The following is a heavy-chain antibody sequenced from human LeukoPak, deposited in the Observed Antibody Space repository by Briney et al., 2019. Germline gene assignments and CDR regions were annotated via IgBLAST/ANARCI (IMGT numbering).Heavy chain of an antibody. CDR1: GFTFSSYG. CDR3: AKSPSGRSRISRFDY. V-gene: IGHV3-30*18. CDR2: ISYDGSNK. D-gene: IGHD1-26*01. Sequence: GGSLRLSCAASGFTFSSYGMHWVRQAPGKGLEWVAVISYDGSNKYYADSVNGRFTISRDNSKNTLPLQMNSLRAEDTAVYYCAKSPSGRSRISRFDYWGQGILVTVSS. J-gene: IGHJ4*02.